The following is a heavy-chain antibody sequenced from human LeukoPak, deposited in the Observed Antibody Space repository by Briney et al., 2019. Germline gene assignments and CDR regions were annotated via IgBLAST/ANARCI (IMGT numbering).Heavy chain of an antibody. CDR3: AREAYTYGSDVFDF. J-gene: IGHJ3*01. CDR2: ISSSSSTI. D-gene: IGHD5-12*01. Sequence: GGSLRLSCAASGFTFSSYSMNWVRQAPGKGLEWVSYISSSSSTIYYADSVKGRFTVSRDNAKRTLYLQMDSLRAEDTAVYFCAREAYTYGSDVFDFWGQGIMVSVSS. CDR1: GFTFSSYS. V-gene: IGHV3-48*04.